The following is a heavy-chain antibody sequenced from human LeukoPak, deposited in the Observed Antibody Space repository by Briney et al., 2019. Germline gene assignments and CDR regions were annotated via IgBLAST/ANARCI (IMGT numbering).Heavy chain of an antibody. CDR1: GVNVSINY. V-gene: IGHV3-53*05. CDR2: IHRGGNT. D-gene: IGHD6-19*01. Sequence: RGSLRLSCAASGVNVSINYMSWVRQAPGKGLEWVSVIHRGGNTYYADSVKGRFTISRDNSKNTLYLQMNSLRAEDTAVYYCARDFVAVAGPFDYWGQGTLVTVSS. J-gene: IGHJ4*02. CDR3: ARDFVAVAGPFDY.